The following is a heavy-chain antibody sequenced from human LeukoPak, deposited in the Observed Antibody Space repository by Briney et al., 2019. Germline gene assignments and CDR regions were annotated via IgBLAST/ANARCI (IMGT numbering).Heavy chain of an antibody. D-gene: IGHD3-10*01. CDR2: IYHSGRT. J-gene: IGHJ2*01. CDR3: ARDRVVRGWYFDL. Sequence: SETLSLTCAVSGDSISSSDWWSWVRQPPGKGLEWIGEIYHSGRTNYNPSLKSRVTISLDKSKKQFSLKLSSVTAADTAVYYCARDRVVRGWYFDLWGRGTLVTVSS. V-gene: IGHV4-4*02. CDR1: GDSISSSDW.